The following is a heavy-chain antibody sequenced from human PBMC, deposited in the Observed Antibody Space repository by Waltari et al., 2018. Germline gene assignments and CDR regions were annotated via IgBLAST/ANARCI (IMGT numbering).Heavy chain of an antibody. D-gene: IGHD2-15*01. J-gene: IGHJ3*02. Sequence: EVQLLESGGDLVQPGGSLRLSCAASGFNFNTYAMIWVRQAPGKGLEWVSAISGKGGSTYYANAGKGRFTISRDNSKNTMYLQMKSLRAEDTAVYYCANRDIVVVGGATSRAFDIWGQGTMVTVSS. CDR2: ISGKGGST. CDR1: GFNFNTYA. V-gene: IGHV3-23*01. CDR3: ANRDIVVVGGATSRAFDI.